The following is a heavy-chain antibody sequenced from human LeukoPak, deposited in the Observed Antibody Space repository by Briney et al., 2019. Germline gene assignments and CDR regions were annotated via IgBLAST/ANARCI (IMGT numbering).Heavy chain of an antibody. Sequence: GGSLRLSCAASGFTFSNYWMSWVRQAPGKGLEWVANINQDGSETYYVDSMKGRLTISRDNAKNSLYLQMNSLRAEDTAVYYCAREGPYGDYLNYWGQGTLVTVSS. J-gene: IGHJ4*02. CDR3: AREGPYGDYLNY. CDR1: GFTFSNYW. V-gene: IGHV3-7*03. CDR2: INQDGSET. D-gene: IGHD4-17*01.